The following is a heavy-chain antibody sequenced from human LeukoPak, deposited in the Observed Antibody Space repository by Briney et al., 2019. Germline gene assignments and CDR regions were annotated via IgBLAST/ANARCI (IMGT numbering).Heavy chain of an antibody. CDR1: GFTFSSYW. J-gene: IGHJ6*04. CDR2: IKQDGSEK. Sequence: GGSLRLSCAASGFTFSSYWMSWVRQAPGKGLEWVANIKQDGSEKYYVDSVKGRFTISRDNAKNSLYMQMNSMRADDTAVYYCARAIAVAGGSSSPVGYYYYGMDVWGKGTTVTVSS. V-gene: IGHV3-7*03. CDR3: ARAIAVAGGSSSPVGYYYYGMDV. D-gene: IGHD6-19*01.